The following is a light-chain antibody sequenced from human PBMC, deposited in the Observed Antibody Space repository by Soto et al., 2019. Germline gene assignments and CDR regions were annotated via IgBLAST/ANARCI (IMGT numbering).Light chain of an antibody. CDR3: QQYGSSAPIT. Sequence: EIVLTQSPGTLSLSPGERATLSCRASQSVASNYLAWYQQTPGQAPRLLIYGASSRATDISDRFSGSGSGTDFSLTISRLEPEDFAMYYCQQYGSSAPITFGQGTRLEIE. J-gene: IGKJ5*01. CDR2: GAS. CDR1: QSVASNY. V-gene: IGKV3-20*01.